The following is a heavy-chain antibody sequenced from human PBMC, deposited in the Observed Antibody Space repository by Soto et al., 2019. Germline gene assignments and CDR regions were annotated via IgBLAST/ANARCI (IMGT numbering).Heavy chain of an antibody. D-gene: IGHD4-4*01. Sequence: PSETLSLTCTVSGGSISSGDYYWSWIRQPPGKGLEWIGYIYYSGSTYYNPSLKSRVTISVDTSKNQFSLKLSSVTAADTAVYYCAREVTPTSYFDYWGQGTLVTVSS. J-gene: IGHJ4*02. CDR3: AREVTPTSYFDY. V-gene: IGHV4-30-4*01. CDR1: GGSISSGDYY. CDR2: IYYSGST.